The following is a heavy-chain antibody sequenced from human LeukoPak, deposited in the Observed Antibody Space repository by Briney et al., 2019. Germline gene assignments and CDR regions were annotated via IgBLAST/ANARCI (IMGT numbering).Heavy chain of an antibody. Sequence: SSETLSLTCAVYGGSFSGYYWSWIRQPPGKGLEWIGEINHSGSTYYNPSLKSRVTISLDRFKNQFSLKLSSVTAADTAVYYCASLEYSSSLGGFDYWGQGTLVTVSS. V-gene: IGHV4-34*01. CDR3: ASLEYSSSLGGFDY. CDR2: INHSGST. J-gene: IGHJ4*02. CDR1: GGSFSGYY. D-gene: IGHD6-6*01.